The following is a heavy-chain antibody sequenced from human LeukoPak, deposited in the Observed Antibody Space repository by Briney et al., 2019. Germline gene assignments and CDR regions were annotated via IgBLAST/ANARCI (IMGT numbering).Heavy chain of an antibody. D-gene: IGHD5-18*01. J-gene: IGHJ4*02. CDR3: TRDAGTRLKYSFGYGDY. V-gene: IGHV3-48*04. CDR2: ISSSGSTI. Sequence: GGSLRLSCAASGFTFSSYSMNWVRRAPGKGLEWVSYISSSGSTIYYADAAKGRFTISRDNAKSSLYLQMNSLRAEDTAVYYCTRDAGTRLKYSFGYGDYWGQGALVTVSA. CDR1: GFTFSSYS.